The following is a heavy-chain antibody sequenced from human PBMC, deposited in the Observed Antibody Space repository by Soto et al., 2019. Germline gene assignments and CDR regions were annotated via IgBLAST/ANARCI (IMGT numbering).Heavy chain of an antibody. CDR2: IWCCGSNK. D-gene: IGHD3-10*01. CDR3: ARGRFGELLRIYYYYGMDV. Sequence: WGALRLSWGAVGFTFSGYGMHWVRQAPGKGVGWGAVIWCCGSNKYYADSVKGRFTISRDNSKHTLYLQMNSLRAEDTAVYYCARGRFGELLRIYYYYGMDVWGQGTTVTVSS. CDR1: GFTFSGYG. V-gene: IGHV3-33*01. J-gene: IGHJ6*02.